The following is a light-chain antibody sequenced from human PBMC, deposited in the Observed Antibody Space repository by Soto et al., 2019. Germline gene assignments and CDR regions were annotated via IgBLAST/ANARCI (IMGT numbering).Light chain of an antibody. V-gene: IGLV2-14*01. CDR3: SSYTSTNTLV. J-gene: IGLJ2*01. Sequence: QSALTQPASVSGSPGQSITISCTGTSSDVGDYNYVSWYQQHPGKAPKLIIYGVSNRPSGISNRFSGSKSGNTASLTISGLQAEDGGDYYCSSYTSTNTLVFGGGTKVTVL. CDR2: GVS. CDR1: SSDVGDYNY.